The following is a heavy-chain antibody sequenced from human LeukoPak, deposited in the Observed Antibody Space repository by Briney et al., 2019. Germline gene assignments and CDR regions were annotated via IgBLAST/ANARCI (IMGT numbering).Heavy chain of an antibody. CDR1: GGTFSSYT. D-gene: IGHD6-19*01. J-gene: IGHJ6*03. CDR2: IIPIFGTA. Sequence: SVKVSCKASGGTFSSYTISWVRQAPGQGLEWMGRIIPIFGTANYAQKFQGRVTITTDESTSTAYMELSSLRSEDTAVYYCARGQAVAGAYYYYCMDVWGKGTTVTVSS. V-gene: IGHV1-69*05. CDR3: ARGQAVAGAYYYYCMDV.